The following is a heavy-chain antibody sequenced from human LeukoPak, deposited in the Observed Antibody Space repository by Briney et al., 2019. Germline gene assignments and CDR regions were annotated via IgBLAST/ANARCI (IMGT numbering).Heavy chain of an antibody. J-gene: IGHJ3*02. Sequence: GASLRLSCAASGFTFSSYDMHWVRQATGKGLEWVSDIGIAGDPYYPGSVKGRFTISREHAKNSLYLQMKSLRAGDTAVYYCARGGVYCSGGSCYEAFDIWGQGTMVTVSS. CDR3: ARGGVYCSGGSCYEAFDI. CDR2: IGIAGDP. V-gene: IGHV3-13*05. CDR1: GFTFSSYD. D-gene: IGHD2-15*01.